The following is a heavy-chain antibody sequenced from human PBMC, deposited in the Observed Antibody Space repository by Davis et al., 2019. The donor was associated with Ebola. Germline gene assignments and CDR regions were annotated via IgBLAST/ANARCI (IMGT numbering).Heavy chain of an antibody. CDR3: AKGNAWELPQLDY. CDR2: ISYDGSNK. CDR1: GFTFSSYG. D-gene: IGHD1-26*01. V-gene: IGHV3-30*18. J-gene: IGHJ4*02. Sequence: GGSLRLSCAASGFTFSSYGMHWVRQAPGKGLEWVAVISYDGSNKYYADSVKGRFTISRDNSKNTLYLQMNSLRAEDTAVYYCAKGNAWELPQLDYWGQGTLVTVSS.